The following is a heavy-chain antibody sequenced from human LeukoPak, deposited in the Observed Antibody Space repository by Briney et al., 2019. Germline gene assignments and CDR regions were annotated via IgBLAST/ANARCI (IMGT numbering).Heavy chain of an antibody. CDR1: GYTFSGHY. CDR2: IKTSSGAT. CDR3: ASCYYDSSGYYYFDY. V-gene: IGHV1-2*02. Sequence: GASVKVSCTASGYTFSGHYMHWVRQAPGQGLEWMGWIKTSSGATNYAQKFRGRVTMTRDTSNRTSYMELSRLRSDDTALYYCASCYYDSSGYYYFDYWGQGTLVTVSS. J-gene: IGHJ4*02. D-gene: IGHD3-22*01.